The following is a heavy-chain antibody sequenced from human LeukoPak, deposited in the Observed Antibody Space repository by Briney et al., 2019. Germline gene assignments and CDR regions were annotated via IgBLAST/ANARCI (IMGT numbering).Heavy chain of an antibody. Sequence: SETLSLTCAVYGGSFSGYYWSWIRQPPGKGLEWIGEINHSGSTNYNPSLKSRVTISVDTSKNQFSLKLSSVTAADTAVYYCAGGAVVVAATPYYYYGMDVWGQGTTVTVSS. D-gene: IGHD2-15*01. CDR2: INHSGST. V-gene: IGHV4-34*01. J-gene: IGHJ6*02. CDR1: GGSFSGYY. CDR3: AGGAVVVAATPYYYYGMDV.